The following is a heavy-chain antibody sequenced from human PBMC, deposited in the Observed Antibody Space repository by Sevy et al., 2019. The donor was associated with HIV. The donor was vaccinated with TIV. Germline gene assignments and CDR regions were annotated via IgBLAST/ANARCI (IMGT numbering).Heavy chain of an antibody. Sequence: SETLSLTCVVSGYSISSGYWWDWFRRPPGKGLEWIGAIHYTGTTQYTPSLNRRVTVSADTSKNQFSLRLSSMTAADTAVYYCASHDWGREDYWGQGTLVNVSS. D-gene: IGHD7-27*01. CDR1: GYSISSGYW. CDR3: ASHDWGREDY. CDR2: IHYTGTT. V-gene: IGHV4-38-2*01. J-gene: IGHJ4*02.